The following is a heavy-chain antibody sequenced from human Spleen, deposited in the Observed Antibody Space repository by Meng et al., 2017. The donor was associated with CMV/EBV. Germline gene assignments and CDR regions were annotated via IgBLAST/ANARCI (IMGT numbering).Heavy chain of an antibody. V-gene: IGHV4-34*01. CDR1: GGSFSSYY. CDR3: ARVYDFWSGYPGLDY. D-gene: IGHD3-3*01. Sequence: GSLRLSCAVYGGSFSSYYWSWIRQPPGKGLEWIGEINHSGSTIYNPSLKSRVTISVDTSKNQFSLKLSSVTAADTAVFYCARVYDFWSGYPGLDYWGQGTLVTVSS. CDR2: INHSGST. J-gene: IGHJ4*02.